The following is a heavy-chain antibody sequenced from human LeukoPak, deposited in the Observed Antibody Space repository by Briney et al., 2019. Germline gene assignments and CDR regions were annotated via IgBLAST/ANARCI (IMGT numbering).Heavy chain of an antibody. CDR3: ARDRYSSPSDAFDI. V-gene: IGHV4-59*01. D-gene: IGHD6-13*01. CDR1: GGSISSYY. Sequence: SETLSLTCTVSGGSISSYYWSWIRQPPGKGLEWIGYINYSGSTNYNPSLKSRVTISVDTSKNQFSLKLSSVTAADTAVYYCARDRYSSPSDAFDIWGQGTMVTVSS. J-gene: IGHJ3*02. CDR2: INYSGST.